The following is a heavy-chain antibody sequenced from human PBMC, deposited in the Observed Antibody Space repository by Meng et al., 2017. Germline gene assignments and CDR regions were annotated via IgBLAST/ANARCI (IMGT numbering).Heavy chain of an antibody. D-gene: IGHD5-18*01. CDR1: GFTFSSYW. J-gene: IGHJ4*02. V-gene: IGHV3-74*01. CDR3: ATHTAMVIYYFDY. CDR2: INSDGSST. Sequence: EVQLGESGVCLVHPVGSLSLSCAPSGFTFSSYWRHWVRQAPGKGLVWVSRINSDGSSTSYADSVKGRFTISRDNAKNTLYLQMNSLRAEDTAVYYCATHTAMVIYYFDYWGQGTLVTVSS.